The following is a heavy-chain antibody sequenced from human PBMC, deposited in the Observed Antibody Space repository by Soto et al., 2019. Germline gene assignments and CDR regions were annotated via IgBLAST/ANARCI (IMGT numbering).Heavy chain of an antibody. CDR2: IIPILDVA. V-gene: IGHV1-69*02. D-gene: IGHD3-16*01. Sequence: QVPLVQSGAEVKKPGSSVKVSCKASGGTFTTYSFSWVRQAPGQGLEWLGRIIPILDVANYAQKFQGRVTITADKSTSTAYMELRSLRFEDTAVYYCARGGGTSDDTFDIWGQGTMVAVSS. CDR1: GGTFTTYS. J-gene: IGHJ3*02. CDR3: ARGGGTSDDTFDI.